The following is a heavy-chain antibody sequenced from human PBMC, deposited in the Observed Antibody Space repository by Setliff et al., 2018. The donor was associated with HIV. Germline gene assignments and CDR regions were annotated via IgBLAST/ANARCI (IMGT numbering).Heavy chain of an antibody. CDR3: ARVGVRYYDFWSGKGCYFDY. V-gene: IGHV1-2*02. CDR1: GFRVRKYP. Sequence: ASVKVSCKTSGFRVRKYPVSWVRQAPGQGLQWVGWINPNSGGTKYPQKFQGRVTMTRDTSINTAYMELRDLIFDDTAVYYCARVGVRYYDFWSGKGCYFDYWGQGTLVTVSS. J-gene: IGHJ4*02. D-gene: IGHD3-3*01. CDR2: INPNSGGT.